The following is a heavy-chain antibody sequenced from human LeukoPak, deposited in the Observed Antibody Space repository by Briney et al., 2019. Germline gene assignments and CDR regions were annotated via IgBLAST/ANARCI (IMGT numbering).Heavy chain of an antibody. Sequence: VASVKVSCKASGYTFTSYDINWVRQATGQGLEWMGWKNPNSGNTGYAQKFQGRVTMSRNTSISTAYMELSSLRSEDTAVYYCASIAAAGPGDDFDYWGQGTLVTVSS. CDR1: GYTFTSYD. CDR3: ASIAAAGPGDDFDY. CDR2: KNPNSGNT. J-gene: IGHJ4*02. D-gene: IGHD6-13*01. V-gene: IGHV1-8*01.